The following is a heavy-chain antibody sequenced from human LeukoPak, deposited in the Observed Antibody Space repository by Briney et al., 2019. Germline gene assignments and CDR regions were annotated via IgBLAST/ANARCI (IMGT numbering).Heavy chain of an antibody. D-gene: IGHD5-18*01. J-gene: IGHJ3*02. V-gene: IGHV4-59*01. CDR3: ARVRGYSYGSDAFDI. CDR1: GGSISSYY. Sequence: SETLSLTCTVSGGSISSYYWSWIRQPPGKGLEWIGYIYYSGSTNYNPSLKSRVTISVDTSKKQFSLELSSVTAADTAVYYCARVRGYSYGSDAFDIWGQGTMVTVS. CDR2: IYYSGST.